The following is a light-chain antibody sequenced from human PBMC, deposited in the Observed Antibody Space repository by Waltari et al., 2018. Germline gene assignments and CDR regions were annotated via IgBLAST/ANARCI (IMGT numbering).Light chain of an antibody. CDR2: DVS. Sequence: QSALTQPASVSGSPGQSITISCTGTSSDIGAYNYVPWYQQHPGKAPKLMIFDVSNRPSGVSNRFSGSKSGNTASLTISGLQAEDEADYYCGSYTSSNTVIFGGGTKLTVL. J-gene: IGLJ2*01. CDR1: SSDIGAYNY. CDR3: GSYTSSNTVI. V-gene: IGLV2-14*03.